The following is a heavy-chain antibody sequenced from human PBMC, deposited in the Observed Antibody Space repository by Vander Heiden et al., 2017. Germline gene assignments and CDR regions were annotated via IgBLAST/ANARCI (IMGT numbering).Heavy chain of an antibody. CDR3: ARDRIVVTNYFDY. D-gene: IGHD3-22*01. V-gene: IGHV3-30-3*01. Sequence: QVQLVASGGGVVQPGRSLRLSCAASGFTFSSYAMHWVRQAPGKGLEWVAVISYDGSNKYYADSVKGRFTISRDNSKNTLYLQMNSLRAEDTAVYYCARDRIVVTNYFDYWGQGTLVTVSS. J-gene: IGHJ4*02. CDR2: ISYDGSNK. CDR1: GFTFSSYA.